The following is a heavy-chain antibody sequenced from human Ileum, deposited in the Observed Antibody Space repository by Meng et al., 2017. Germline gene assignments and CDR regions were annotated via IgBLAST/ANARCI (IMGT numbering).Heavy chain of an antibody. CDR1: GGSFSGYY. J-gene: IGHJ5*02. V-gene: IGHV4-34*01. Sequence: QVEPQEGGAGLLKPSETLSLTCAVYGGSFSGYYWSWIRQPPGKGLEWIGEINHSGSTNYNPSLKSRVTISVDTSKNQFSLKLSSVTAADTAVYYCARGGPWFDPWGQGTLVTVSS. CDR3: ARGGPWFDP. CDR2: INHSGST.